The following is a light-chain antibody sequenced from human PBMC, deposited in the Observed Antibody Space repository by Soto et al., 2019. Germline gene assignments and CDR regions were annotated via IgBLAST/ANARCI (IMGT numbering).Light chain of an antibody. V-gene: IGKV1-39*01. CDR1: ESIARH. CDR2: AAL. J-gene: IGKJ5*01. CDR3: QQSYSTLSIT. Sequence: DIQMTQSPSSLSASVGDRVTITCRASESIARHLNWYQQKPGKAPKLLIYAALSLQNGVPSRFRGGGSGTDFTLTISNLQPEDFATYYCQQSYSTLSITCGQGTRLEIK.